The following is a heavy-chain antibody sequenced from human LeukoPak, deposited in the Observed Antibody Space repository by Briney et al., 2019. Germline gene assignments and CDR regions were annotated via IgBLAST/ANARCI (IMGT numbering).Heavy chain of an antibody. J-gene: IGHJ4*02. V-gene: IGHV1-69*01. CDR1: GGTFSSYA. CDR3: ARVSRPSTYYYDSSGYYLKY. Sequence: SVKVSCKASGGTFSSYAISWVRQAPGQGLEWIGGIIPIFGTANYAQKFQGRVTITADESTSTAYMELSSLRSEDTAVYYCARVSRPSTYYYDSSGYYLKYWGQGTLVTVSS. CDR2: IIPIFGTA. D-gene: IGHD3-22*01.